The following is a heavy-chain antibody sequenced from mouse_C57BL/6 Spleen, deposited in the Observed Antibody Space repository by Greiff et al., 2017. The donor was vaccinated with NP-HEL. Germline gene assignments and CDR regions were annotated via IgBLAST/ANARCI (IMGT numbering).Heavy chain of an antibody. CDR1: GYTFTSYG. V-gene: IGHV1-69*01. D-gene: IGHD2-3*01. CDR3: ARGGDGYLGFAY. J-gene: IGHJ3*01. Sequence: QVQLQQPGAELVMPGASVKLSCKASGYTFTSYGMHWVKQRPGQGLEWIGEIDPSDSYTNYNQKFKGKSTLTVDKSSSTASMQLSSLTSEDSAVYYCARGGDGYLGFAYWGQGTLVTVSA. CDR2: IDPSDSYT.